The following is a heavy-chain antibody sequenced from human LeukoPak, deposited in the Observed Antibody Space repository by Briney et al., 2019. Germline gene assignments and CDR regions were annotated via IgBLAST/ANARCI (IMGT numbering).Heavy chain of an antibody. J-gene: IGHJ4*02. V-gene: IGHV3-33*05. CDR1: GFNFSSCG. CDR2: ISYDGSNK. CDR3: ARVRPGSNYVDFDY. D-gene: IGHD4-11*01. Sequence: PGGSLRLSCAASGFNFSSCGMHWVRLAPGKGLEWVAVISYDGSNKYYAGSVKGRFTISRDNFKSTLYLQMNSLRAEDTAVYYCARVRPGSNYVDFDYWGQGTLVTVSS.